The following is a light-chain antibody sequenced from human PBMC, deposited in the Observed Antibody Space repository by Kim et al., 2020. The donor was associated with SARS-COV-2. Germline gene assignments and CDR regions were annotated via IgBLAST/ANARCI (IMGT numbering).Light chain of an antibody. CDR2: GAS. CDR1: QSLSSNY. CDR3: QQYGDSPWT. J-gene: IGKJ1*01. V-gene: IGKV3-20*01. Sequence: SPGQRATISCRARQSLSSNYLAWYQQLPGQAPRLLIYGASNRATGIPDRFSGSGSGTDFTLTISRLEPEDSAVYYCQQYGDSPWTFGQGTKVDIK.